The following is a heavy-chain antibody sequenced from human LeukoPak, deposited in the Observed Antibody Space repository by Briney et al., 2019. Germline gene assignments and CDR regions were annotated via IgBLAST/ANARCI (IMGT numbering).Heavy chain of an antibody. CDR2: IVVCSGNT. D-gene: IGHD5-18*01. CDR1: GFTFTSSA. CDR3: AAATGYSYGRYYYYGMDV. J-gene: IGHJ6*02. V-gene: IGHV1-58*02. Sequence: GASVKVSCKASGFTFTSSAMQWVRQARGQRLEWIGWIVVCSGNTNYAQKFQERVTITRDMSTSTAYMELSSLRSEDTAVYYCAAATGYSYGRYYYYGMDVWGQGTTVTVSS.